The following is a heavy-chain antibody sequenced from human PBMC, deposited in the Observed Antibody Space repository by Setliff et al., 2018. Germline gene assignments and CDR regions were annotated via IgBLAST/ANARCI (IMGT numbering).Heavy chain of an antibody. CDR3: ARMSGFQYIDV. Sequence: KPSETLSLTCTVSGDPMSSRRYYWAWIRQPAGKGLEWIGQIYTSWSTNYNPSLKSRVTISLDTSNNQFSLKLTSVTAADTAIYYCARMSGFQYIDVWGKGTTVTVSS. D-gene: IGHD3-3*01. CDR1: GDPMSSRRYY. CDR2: IYTSWST. V-gene: IGHV4-61*09. J-gene: IGHJ6*03.